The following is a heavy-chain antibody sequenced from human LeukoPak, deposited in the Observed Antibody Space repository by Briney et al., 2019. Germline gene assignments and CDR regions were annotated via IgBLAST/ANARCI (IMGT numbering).Heavy chain of an antibody. J-gene: IGHJ4*02. Sequence: KPSETLSLTCTVSGASISRSDYFWGWIRQPPGKGLEWIGSIYYSGSTYHSPSLKGRVTISVDTSKNQFSLKLNSVTAADTAVYYCARSSEYGDPFNYWGQGTLVTVSS. CDR1: GASISRSDYF. CDR2: IYYSGST. CDR3: ARSSEYGDPFNY. V-gene: IGHV4-39*01. D-gene: IGHD4-17*01.